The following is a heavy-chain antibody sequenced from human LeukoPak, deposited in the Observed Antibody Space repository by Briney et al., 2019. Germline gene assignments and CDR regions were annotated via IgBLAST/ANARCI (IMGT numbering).Heavy chain of an antibody. CDR3: ARGGSRLTTAGDLDY. CDR2: IYYSGTT. V-gene: IGHV4-39*01. Sequence: SETLSLTCTVSGGSISTSRYYWGWIRQPPGKGLEWIGSIYYSGTTYYNLSLKSRVTISVATSRHQFSLRLRSVTAADTAVYYCARGGSRLTTAGDLDYWGQGTLVTVSS. D-gene: IGHD3-16*01. CDR1: GGSISTSRYY. J-gene: IGHJ4*02.